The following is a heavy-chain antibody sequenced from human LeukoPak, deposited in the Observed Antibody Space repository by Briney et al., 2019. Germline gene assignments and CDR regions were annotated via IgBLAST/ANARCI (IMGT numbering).Heavy chain of an antibody. V-gene: IGHV3-33*01. Sequence: PGGSLRLSCAASGFTFSNFGMHWVRQVPGKGLEWLAAIWYDGTEKFYAASVKGRFAISRDNSKNMLFLLLNSLTAEDTAVYYCAREDILKVYGGFDAFDVWGQGTWVTVSS. CDR3: AREDILKVYGGFDAFDV. J-gene: IGHJ3*01. CDR1: GFTFSNFG. CDR2: IWYDGTEK. D-gene: IGHD2-8*01.